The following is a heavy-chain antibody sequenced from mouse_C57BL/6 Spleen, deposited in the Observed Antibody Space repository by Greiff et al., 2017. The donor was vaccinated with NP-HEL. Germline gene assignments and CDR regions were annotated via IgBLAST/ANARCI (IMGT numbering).Heavy chain of an antibody. Sequence: EVKLMESGGGLVKPGGSLKLSCAASGFTFSDYGMHWVRQAPEKGLEWVAYISSGSSTIYYADTVKGRFTISRDNAKNTLFLQMTSLRSEDTAMYYCARSEVRDYAWFACWGQGTLVTVSA. D-gene: IGHD2-4*01. CDR1: GFTFSDYG. J-gene: IGHJ3*01. CDR3: ARSEVRDYAWFAC. CDR2: ISSGSSTI. V-gene: IGHV5-17*01.